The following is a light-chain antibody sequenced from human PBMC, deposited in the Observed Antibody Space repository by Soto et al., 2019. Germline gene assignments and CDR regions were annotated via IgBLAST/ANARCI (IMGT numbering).Light chain of an antibody. Sequence: EIVLTQSPGTLSLSPGERATLSCRASQSVSSSYLAWYQQKPGQAPRLLIYGASIRATGIPDRFSGSGSGTDFTLTINRLEPEDFAVYYCQQYDTSPVTFGQGTKVEIK. CDR3: QQYDTSPVT. CDR1: QSVSSSY. J-gene: IGKJ1*01. V-gene: IGKV3-20*01. CDR2: GAS.